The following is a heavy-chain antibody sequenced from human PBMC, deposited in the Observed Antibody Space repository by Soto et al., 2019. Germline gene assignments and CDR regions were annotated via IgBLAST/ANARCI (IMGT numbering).Heavy chain of an antibody. CDR3: ARHGGYELVI. CDR1: RVSISSPHHN. CDR2: ISHRGTI. Sequence: PSETLSLTCTVSRVSISSPHHNWSWIRQYPGKGLEWIGEISHRGTINYNPSLKSRVTISVDKSKNQLSLKLSSVTAADTAVYYCARHGGYELVIWGRGTIVTVSS. J-gene: IGHJ3*02. D-gene: IGHD5-12*01. V-gene: IGHV4-39*07.